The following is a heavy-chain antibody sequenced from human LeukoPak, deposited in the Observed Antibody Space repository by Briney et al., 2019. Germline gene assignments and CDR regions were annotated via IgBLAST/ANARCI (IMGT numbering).Heavy chain of an antibody. CDR2: INPNSGDT. V-gene: IGHV1-2*02. J-gene: IGHJ5*02. CDR1: GYTFTSYY. Sequence: ASMKVSCKASGYTFTSYYMHWVRQAPGQGLEWMGWINPNSGDTNYAQKFQGRVTMTRDTSISTVYMELRRLRYDDTAAYYCARGPLEYCSGGTCYSGRNWFDPWGQGTLVTVSS. CDR3: ARGPLEYCSGGTCYSGRNWFDP. D-gene: IGHD2-15*01.